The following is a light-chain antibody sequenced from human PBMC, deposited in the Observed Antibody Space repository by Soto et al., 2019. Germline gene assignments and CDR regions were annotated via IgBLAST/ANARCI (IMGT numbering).Light chain of an antibody. CDR3: SSYTSSSPYV. V-gene: IGLV2-14*01. Sequence: SVLTQPASVSGSPGQSITISCTGTSSDVGGYNYVSWYQQHPGKAPKLMIYDVSNRPSGVSNRFSGSKSGNTASLTISGLQAADEADYYCSSYTSSSPYVFGTGTKVTVL. CDR1: SSDVGGYNY. CDR2: DVS. J-gene: IGLJ1*01.